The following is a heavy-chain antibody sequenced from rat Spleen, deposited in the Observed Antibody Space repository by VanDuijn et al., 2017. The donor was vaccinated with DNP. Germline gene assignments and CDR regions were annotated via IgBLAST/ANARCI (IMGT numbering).Heavy chain of an antibody. CDR2: IRSGGTT. V-gene: IGHV2-19*01. CDR1: GFSVTDFS. J-gene: IGHJ1*01. CDR3: ARDNNYWYFDF. D-gene: IGHD1-10*01. Sequence: QEQLEESGPGLVQPSQTLSLTCNVSGFSVTDFSVHWVRQPPGKGLEWMGRIRSGGTTDFNSGLRSRLSISRDTSKSQVFLKMNSLQTEDTAIYFCARDNNYWYFDFWGPGTMVTVPS.